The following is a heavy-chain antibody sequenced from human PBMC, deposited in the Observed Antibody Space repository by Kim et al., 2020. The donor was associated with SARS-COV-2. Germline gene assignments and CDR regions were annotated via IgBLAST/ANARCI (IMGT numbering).Heavy chain of an antibody. D-gene: IGHD3-10*01. Sequence: GGSLRLSCAASGFTFSSYAMSWVRQAPGKGLEWVSAISGSGGSTYYADSVKGRFTISRDNSKNTLYLQMNSLRAEDTAVYYCAKGIGGYYGSGSYWRFDYWGQGTLVTVSS. V-gene: IGHV3-23*01. J-gene: IGHJ4*02. CDR2: ISGSGGST. CDR3: AKGIGGYYGSGSYWRFDY. CDR1: GFTFSSYA.